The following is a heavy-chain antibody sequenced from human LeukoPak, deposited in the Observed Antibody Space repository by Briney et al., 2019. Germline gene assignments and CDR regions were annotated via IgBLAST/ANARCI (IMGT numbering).Heavy chain of an antibody. J-gene: IGHJ6*03. CDR1: GGSISRGGYY. V-gene: IGHV4-31*03. CDR3: ARGNVSDIVVVPAAKGDYYYMDV. CDR2: IYYSGST. D-gene: IGHD2-2*01. Sequence: SQTLSLTCTVSGGSISRGGYYWSWIRQHPGKGLEWIGYIYYSGSTYYNPSLKSRVTISVDTSKNQFSLKLSSVTAADTAVYYCARGNVSDIVVVPAAKGDYYYMDVWGKGTTVTVSS.